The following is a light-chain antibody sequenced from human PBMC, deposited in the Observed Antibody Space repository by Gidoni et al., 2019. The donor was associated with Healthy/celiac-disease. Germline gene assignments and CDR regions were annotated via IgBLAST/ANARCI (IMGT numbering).Light chain of an antibody. CDR2: GAS. Sequence: IVLTQSPRTLSLSPGEIATLSCRASQSVSSSYLAWYQQKPGQAPRLLNYGASSRATGIPDKFSGSGSGTDFTLTIRRLEPEDFAVYYCQQYGSSPPLTFGGGTKVEIE. CDR1: QSVSSSY. J-gene: IGKJ4*01. V-gene: IGKV3-20*01. CDR3: QQYGSSPPLT.